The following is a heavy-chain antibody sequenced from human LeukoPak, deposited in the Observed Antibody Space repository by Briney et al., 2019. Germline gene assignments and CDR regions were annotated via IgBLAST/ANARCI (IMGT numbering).Heavy chain of an antibody. J-gene: IGHJ5*02. CDR3: ARDSYGSSWYNWFDP. CDR2: ISAYNGNT. V-gene: IGHV1-18*01. CDR1: GGTFSSYA. Sequence: ASVNVSCKASGGTFSSYAISRVRQAPGQGLEWMGWISAYNGNTNYAQKLQGRVTMTTDTSTSTAYMELRSLRSDDTAVYYCARDSYGSSWYNWFDPWGQGTLVTVSS. D-gene: IGHD6-13*01.